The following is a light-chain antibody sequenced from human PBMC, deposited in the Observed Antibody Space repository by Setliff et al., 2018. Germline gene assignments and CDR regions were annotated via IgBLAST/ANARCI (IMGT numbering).Light chain of an antibody. CDR1: SSDIGGYNY. Sequence: QSALTQPASVSGSPGQSITISCTGPSSDIGGYNYVSWYQQYPGKAPRLIIYGVSKRPSGVSDRFSGSKSGNTASLTISGLQVEDEADYYCSSYTSNTFVFAAGTKVTVL. CDR2: GVS. J-gene: IGLJ1*01. V-gene: IGLV2-14*03. CDR3: SSYTSNTFV.